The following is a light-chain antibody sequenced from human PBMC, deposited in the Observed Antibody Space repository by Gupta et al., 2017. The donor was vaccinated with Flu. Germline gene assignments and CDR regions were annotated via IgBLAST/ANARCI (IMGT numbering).Light chain of an antibody. V-gene: IGKV1-39*01. CDR1: LPIRTY. Sequence: DIQMTQSPSSLSASVGDRVTITCRASLPIRTYLTWYQQKPGKVPELLIYGASILPGGVPSRFSGVGSGTDFTLTITSLQPEDSATYYCQQTYSPPRTFGGGTKVEIK. CDR2: GAS. CDR3: QQTYSPPRT. J-gene: IGKJ4*01.